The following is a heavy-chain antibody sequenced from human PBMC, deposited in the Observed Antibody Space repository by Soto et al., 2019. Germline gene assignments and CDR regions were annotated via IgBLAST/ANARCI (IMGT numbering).Heavy chain of an antibody. V-gene: IGHV3-9*01. CDR3: AKDSGLAVAAPIHRSPGYFVY. CDR2: ISWNSGSI. D-gene: IGHD6-19*01. Sequence: GGSLRLSCAASGFTFDDYAMHWVRQAPGKGLEWVSGISWNSGSIGYADSVKGRFTISRDNAKNSLYLQMNSLRAEDTALYYCAKDSGLAVAAPIHRSPGYFVYWGKGILVT. CDR1: GFTFDDYA. J-gene: IGHJ4*02.